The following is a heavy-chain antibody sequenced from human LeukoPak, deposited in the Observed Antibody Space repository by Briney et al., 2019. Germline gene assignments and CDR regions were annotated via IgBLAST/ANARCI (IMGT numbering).Heavy chain of an antibody. CDR1: GFTFSSYG. V-gene: IGHV3-30*02. Sequence: RAGGSLRLSCAASGFTFSSYGMHWVRQAPGKGLEWVAFIRYDGSNKYYADSVKGRFTISRDNSKNTLYLQMNSLRAEDTAVYYCAKGTGSTQGVGDAFDIWGQGTMVTVSS. CDR2: IRYDGSNK. D-gene: IGHD1-26*01. J-gene: IGHJ3*02. CDR3: AKGTGSTQGVGDAFDI.